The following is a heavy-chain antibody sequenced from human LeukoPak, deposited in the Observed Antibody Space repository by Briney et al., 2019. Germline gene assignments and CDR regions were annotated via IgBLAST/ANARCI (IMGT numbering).Heavy chain of an antibody. CDR3: ARESYYYDSKGYYYMDV. J-gene: IGHJ6*03. V-gene: IGHV4-39*07. Sequence: SETLSLTCTVSGGSISSSSYYWGWIRQPPGKGLERIGSIYYSGGTYYNPSLKSRVTISVDTSKNQFSLKLSSVTAADTAVYYCARESYYYDSKGYYYMDVWGQGTTVTVSS. CDR1: GGSISSSSYY. D-gene: IGHD3-22*01. CDR2: IYYSGGT.